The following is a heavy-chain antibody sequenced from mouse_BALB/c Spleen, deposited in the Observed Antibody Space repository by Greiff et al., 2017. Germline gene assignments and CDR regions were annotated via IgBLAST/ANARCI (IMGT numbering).Heavy chain of an antibody. CDR3: ARSGGNYAGFAY. Sequence: EVKLMESGGGLVKPGGSLKLSCAASGFTFSSYAMSWVRQTPEKRLEWVATISSGGSYTYYPDSVKGRFTISRDNAKNTLYLQMSSLRSEDTAMYYCARSGGNYAGFAYWGQGTLVTVSA. CDR1: GFTFSSYA. CDR2: ISSGGSYT. J-gene: IGHJ3*01. V-gene: IGHV5-9-3*01. D-gene: IGHD2-1*01.